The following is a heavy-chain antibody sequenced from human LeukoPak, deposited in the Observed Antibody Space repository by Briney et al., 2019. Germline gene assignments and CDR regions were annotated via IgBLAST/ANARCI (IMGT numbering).Heavy chain of an antibody. J-gene: IGHJ4*02. CDR3: AKWGDYNVLTGYYDSDY. V-gene: IGHV3-23*01. Sequence: GASLRLSCAASGFTFSNYAMSWVRQAPGKGLEWVSAVSGRDTSTYYTDSVKGRFTISRDNSKNTLYLQMNSLSAEDTAIYYCAKWGDYNVLTGYYDSDYWGQGTLVTVSS. D-gene: IGHD3-9*01. CDR1: GFTFSNYA. CDR2: VSGRDTST.